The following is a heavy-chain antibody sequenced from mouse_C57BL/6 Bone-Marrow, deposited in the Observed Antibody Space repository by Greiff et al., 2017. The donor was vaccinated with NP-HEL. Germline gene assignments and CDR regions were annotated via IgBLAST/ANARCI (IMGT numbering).Heavy chain of an antibody. D-gene: IGHD2-5*01. CDR2: INPNNGGT. J-gene: IGHJ2*01. V-gene: IGHV1-26*01. Sequence: EVQLQQSGPELVKPGASVKISCKASGYTFTDYYMNWVKQSHGKSLEWIGDINPNNGGTSYNQKFKGKATLTVDKSSSTAYMELRSLTSEDSAVYYCARSTYYSNWFFDYWGQGTTLTVSS. CDR3: ARSTYYSNWFFDY. CDR1: GYTFTDYY.